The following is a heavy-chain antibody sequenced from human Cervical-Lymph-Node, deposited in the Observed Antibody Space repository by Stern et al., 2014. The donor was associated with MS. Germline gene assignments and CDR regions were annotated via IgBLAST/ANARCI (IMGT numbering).Heavy chain of an antibody. CDR2: FDHEHGEP. J-gene: IGHJ6*02. D-gene: IGHD2-21*02. CDR1: GYTLSEIS. Sequence: QVQLVQSGAEVKKPGASVKVSCEVSGYTLSEISMHLVRQAPGKGLEWMGGFDHEHGEPRYAQKFQGRVTMAEDKSTDTAYMELSSLRSEDTAVYYCATHRGRVTYYYGMDVWGQGTTVTVSS. CDR3: ATHRGRVTYYYGMDV. V-gene: IGHV1-24*01.